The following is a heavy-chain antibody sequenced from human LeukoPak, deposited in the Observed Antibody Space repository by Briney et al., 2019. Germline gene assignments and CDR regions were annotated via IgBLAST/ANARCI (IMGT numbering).Heavy chain of an antibody. D-gene: IGHD3-22*01. J-gene: IGHJ4*02. CDR1: GFTFSSYA. Sequence: GGSLRLSCAASGFTFSSYAMSWVRQAPGKGLEWVSAISGSGGSTYYADSVKGRFTISRGNSKNTLYLQMNSLRAEDTAVYYCARAIFTYYYDSSGYVRLFNPAPFDYWGQGTLVTVSS. CDR3: ARAIFTYYYDSSGYVRLFNPAPFDY. V-gene: IGHV3-23*01. CDR2: ISGSGGST.